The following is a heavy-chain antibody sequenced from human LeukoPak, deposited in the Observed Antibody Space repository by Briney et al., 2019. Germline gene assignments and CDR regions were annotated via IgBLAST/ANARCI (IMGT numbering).Heavy chain of an antibody. J-gene: IGHJ4*02. Sequence: SETLSLTCAVSGVPFSNYYWSWVRQSPRQGLEWIGEINHSGYTNYNPSLKSRVTMSIDTSKNQFSLKLTSVTAADTGVYYGTRAVAGLPDWGQGTLVTVSS. V-gene: IGHV4-34*01. CDR3: TRAVAGLPD. CDR1: GVPFSNYY. CDR2: INHSGYT. D-gene: IGHD6-19*01.